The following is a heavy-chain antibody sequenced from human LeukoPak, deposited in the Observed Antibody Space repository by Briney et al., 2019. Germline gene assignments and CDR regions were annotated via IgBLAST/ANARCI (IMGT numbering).Heavy chain of an antibody. CDR1: GGSISGYY. J-gene: IGHJ5*02. D-gene: IGHD2-2*01. CDR3: ARLILMIIPAGRTGLDP. V-gene: IGHV4-59*01. CDR2: IYYSGST. Sequence: SETLSLTCTVSGGSISGYYWSWIRQPPGKGLEWIGYIYYSGSTNFNPSLKSRVTMSVDTSKNQFSLKMRSVTAADTAVYYCARLILMIIPAGRTGLDPWGQGTLVTVSS.